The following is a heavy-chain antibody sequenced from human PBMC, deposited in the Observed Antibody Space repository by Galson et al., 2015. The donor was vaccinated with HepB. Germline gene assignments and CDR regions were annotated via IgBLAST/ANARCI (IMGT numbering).Heavy chain of an antibody. J-gene: IGHJ6*02. D-gene: IGHD3-10*01. CDR3: TRLWFGDSNYYYGMDV. V-gene: IGHV3-49*04. Sequence: SLRLSCAASGFTFGDYAMSWVRQAPGKGLEWVGFIRSKAYGGTTEYAASVKGRFTISRDDSKSIAYLQMNSLKTEDTAVYYCTRLWFGDSNYYYGMDVWGQGTTVTVSS. CDR2: IRSKAYGGTT. CDR1: GFTFGDYA.